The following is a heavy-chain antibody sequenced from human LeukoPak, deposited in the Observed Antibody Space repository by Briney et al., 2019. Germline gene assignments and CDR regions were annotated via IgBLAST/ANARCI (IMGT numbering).Heavy chain of an antibody. J-gene: IGHJ4*02. CDR3: ARDANYYFDY. V-gene: IGHV3-33*01. CDR1: GFTFSSYG. CDR2: IWNDGSSQ. Sequence: GGSLRLSCAASGFTFSSYGMHWVRQAAGKGLEWVALIWNDGSSQYYGDSVKGRFTISRDNSNNTLYLHMNSLRADDTAVYYCARDANYYFDYWGQGTLVTVSS. D-gene: IGHD4/OR15-4a*01.